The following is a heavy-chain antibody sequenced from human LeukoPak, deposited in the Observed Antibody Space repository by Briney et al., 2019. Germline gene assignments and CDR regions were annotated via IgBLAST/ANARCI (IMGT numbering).Heavy chain of an antibody. CDR3: ARGAGYNYPYYFDS. J-gene: IGHJ4*02. CDR1: GFTVSSNY. CDR2: IYGGGNI. D-gene: IGHD5-24*01. Sequence: GGSLRLSCAASGFTVSSNYMNWVRQAPGKGLEWVSVIYGGGNIYYADSGKGRWTISRENSTNTLYLQMNRLRAEDTAVYYCARGAGYNYPYYFDSWGQGTLVTASS. V-gene: IGHV3-53*01.